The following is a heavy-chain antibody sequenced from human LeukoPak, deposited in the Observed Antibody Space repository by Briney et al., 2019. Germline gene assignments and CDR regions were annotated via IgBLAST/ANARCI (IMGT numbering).Heavy chain of an antibody. D-gene: IGHD4-17*01. CDR2: IYYSGST. CDR1: GGSISSSSYY. CDR3: ARSDYGDYVSYYMDV. Sequence: SETLSLTCTVSGGSISSSSYYWGWIRQSPRKGLEWIGNIYYSGSTYYNPSLKSRVTISIDTSKNQFSLKLSSVTAADTAVYYCARSDYGDYVSYYMDVWGKGTTVTISS. J-gene: IGHJ6*03. V-gene: IGHV4-39*07.